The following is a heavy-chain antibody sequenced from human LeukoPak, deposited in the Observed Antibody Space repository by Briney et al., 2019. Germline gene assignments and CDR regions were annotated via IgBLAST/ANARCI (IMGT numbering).Heavy chain of an antibody. CDR3: ARGPERGYCSGGSCYRRSYYYYGMDV. CDR2: IYYTGST. D-gene: IGHD2-15*01. J-gene: IGHJ6*02. V-gene: IGHV4-59*12. Sequence: PSETLSLTCTVSGGSISGYYWSWLRQPPGKGLEWLGYIYYTGSTNYNPSLKSRVTISVDTSKNQFSLKLSSVTAADTAVYYCARGPERGYCSGGSCYRRSYYYYGMDVWGQGTTVTVSS. CDR1: GGSISGYY.